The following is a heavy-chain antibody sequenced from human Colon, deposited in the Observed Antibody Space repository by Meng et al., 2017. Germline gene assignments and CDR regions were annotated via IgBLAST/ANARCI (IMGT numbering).Heavy chain of an antibody. CDR2: IYSSGTT. CDR3: ARYYFDRGLDY. CDR1: GGSIRTYY. V-gene: IGHV4-59*01. J-gene: IGHJ4*02. D-gene: IGHD3-22*01. Sequence: SETLSLTCTVSGGSIRTYYWSWIRQPPGKGLEWIGYIYSSGTTNYNPSLKSRVTISIDTSKNQFSLKLSSVTAADTAVYYCARYYFDRGLDYWGQGTLVTVSS.